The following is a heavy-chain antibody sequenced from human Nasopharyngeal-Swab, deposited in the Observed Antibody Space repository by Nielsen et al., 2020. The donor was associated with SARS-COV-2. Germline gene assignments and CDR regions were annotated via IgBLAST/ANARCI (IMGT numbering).Heavy chain of an antibody. D-gene: IGHD1-14*01. V-gene: IGHV4-34*01. J-gene: IGHJ4*02. Sequence: SETLSLTFAVYGGSFSGYYWSGIPQPPGKGLEWIGEINHSGSTNSNPSLKSRVTISVDTSKNQFSLKLSSVTAADTAVYYCARGRRGVWVDYWGQGTLVTVAS. CDR1: GGSFSGYY. CDR3: ARGRRGVWVDY. CDR2: INHSGST.